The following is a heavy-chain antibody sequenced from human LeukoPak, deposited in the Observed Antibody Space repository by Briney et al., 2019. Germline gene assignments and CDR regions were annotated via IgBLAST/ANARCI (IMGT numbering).Heavy chain of an antibody. CDR1: GFTFSSYG. CDR2: IWYDGSNK. V-gene: IGHV3-30*02. D-gene: IGHD3-10*01. CDR3: AKDGSGSYYNTHVDY. J-gene: IGHJ4*02. Sequence: GGSLRLSCAASGFTFSSYGMHWVRQAPGKGLEWVAVIWYDGSNKYYADSVKGRFTISRDNSKNTLYLQMNSLRAEDTALYYCAKDGSGSYYNTHVDYWGQGTLVTVSS.